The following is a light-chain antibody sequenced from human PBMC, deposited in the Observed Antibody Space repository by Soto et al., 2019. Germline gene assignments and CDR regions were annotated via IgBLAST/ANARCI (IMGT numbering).Light chain of an antibody. J-gene: IGKJ5*01. CDR1: QGIGDT. CDR2: DTS. Sequence: EVVMRQSPATLSVSPGEGSTLSCSASQGIGDTLAWYQHKPGQTPRLLIYDTSTRATGVPTRFSGSGSGTDFTLTISSLEPEDFAVYYCQQRSNWPPITFGQGTRLEIK. V-gene: IGKV3-11*01. CDR3: QQRSNWPPIT.